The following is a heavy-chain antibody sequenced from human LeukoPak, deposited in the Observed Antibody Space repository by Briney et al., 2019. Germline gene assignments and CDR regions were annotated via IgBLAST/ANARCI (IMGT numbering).Heavy chain of an antibody. CDR3: ARNYYDSRGEAFDV. CDR1: GGSITSPY. J-gene: IGHJ3*01. CDR2: IHYSGLS. D-gene: IGHD3-22*01. Sequence: SETLSLTCTVSGGSITSPYWSWIRQPPGKGLEWIGYIHYSGLSNYNPSLKSRVTLSVGTSKNQFSLNLSSVTAADTAVYYCARNYYDSRGEAFDVWGQGAMVTVSS. V-gene: IGHV4-59*11.